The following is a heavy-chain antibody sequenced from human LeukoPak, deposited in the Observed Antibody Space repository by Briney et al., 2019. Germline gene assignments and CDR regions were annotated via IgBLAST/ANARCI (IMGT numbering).Heavy chain of an antibody. J-gene: IGHJ5*02. CDR3: ARVPRGGDRFDP. CDR2: RNLKRGNT. CDR1: GYTCSSYD. D-gene: IGHD3-16*01. Sequence: ASVKVSCKASGYTCSSYDINWVRQPTGQGLEWMGWRNLKRGNTGYVQKFQGRVTMTRNTPIGTAYMELSSLRPEDTALYSCARVPRGGDRFDPWGQGTLVTVSS. V-gene: IGHV1-8*01.